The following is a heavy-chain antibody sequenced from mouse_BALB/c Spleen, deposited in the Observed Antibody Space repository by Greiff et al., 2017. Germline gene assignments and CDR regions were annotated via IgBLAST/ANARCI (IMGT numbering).Heavy chain of an antibody. D-gene: IGHD1-2*01. CDR1: GFAFSSYD. CDR2: ISSGGGST. J-gene: IGHJ2*01. CDR3: ARHSYGYTYFDY. V-gene: IGHV5-12-1*01. Sequence: DVMLVESGGGLVKPGGSRKLSCAASGFAFSSYDMSWVRQTPEKRLEWVAYISSGGGSTYYPDTVKGRFTISRDNAKNTLYLQMSSLKSEDTAMYYCARHSYGYTYFDYWGQGTTLTVSS.